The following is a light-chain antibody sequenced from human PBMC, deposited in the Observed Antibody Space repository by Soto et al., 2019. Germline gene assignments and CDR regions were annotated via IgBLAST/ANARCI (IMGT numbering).Light chain of an antibody. V-gene: IGKV1-5*01. CDR1: QSISSW. Sequence: DIQMTQSPSTLSASGGDRVTITFRASQSISSWLAWYQQKTGKAPKILIYDASSLESGVPSRFSGSGSGTEFTLAISSLQPDDFATYYCQQYNSSSRTFGQGTKVDIK. CDR2: DAS. J-gene: IGKJ1*01. CDR3: QQYNSSSRT.